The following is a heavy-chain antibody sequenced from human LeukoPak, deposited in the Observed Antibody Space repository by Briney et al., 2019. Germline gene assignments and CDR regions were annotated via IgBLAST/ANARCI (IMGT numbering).Heavy chain of an antibody. D-gene: IGHD6-13*01. J-gene: IGHJ4*02. CDR3: ARVRGIAAAGRIFDY. Sequence: ASETLSLTCTVSGGSISSSSYYWGWIRQPPRKGLEWIGSIYYSGSTYYNPSLKSRVTISVDTSKNQFSLKLSSVTAADTAVYYCARVRGIAAAGRIFDYWGQGTLVTVSS. CDR1: GGSISSSSYY. V-gene: IGHV4-39*07. CDR2: IYYSGST.